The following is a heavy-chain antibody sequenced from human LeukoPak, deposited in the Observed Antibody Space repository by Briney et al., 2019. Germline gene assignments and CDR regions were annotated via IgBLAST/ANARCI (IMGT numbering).Heavy chain of an antibody. Sequence: QPGGSLRLSCGASGFTFSSSGMHWVRQAPGKGLEWVAFIRYDGTSKYYADSVKGRFTISRDNSKNTVYLQMNSLRAEDTAVYYCAKETRGSYSDYWGQGTLVTVSS. CDR1: GFTFSSSG. V-gene: IGHV3-30*02. J-gene: IGHJ4*02. CDR3: AKETRGSYSDY. D-gene: IGHD1-26*01. CDR2: IRYDGTSK.